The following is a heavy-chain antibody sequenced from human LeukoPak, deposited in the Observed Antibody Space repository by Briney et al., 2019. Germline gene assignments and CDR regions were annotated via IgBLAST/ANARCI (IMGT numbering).Heavy chain of an antibody. CDR2: ISSSSSYI. CDR1: GFTFSSYS. CDR3: AKDKAKVLSLQYYYDSSGFDY. J-gene: IGHJ4*02. D-gene: IGHD3-22*01. Sequence: PGGSLRLSCAASGFTFSSYSMNWVRQAPGKGLEWVSSISSSSSYIYYADSVKGRFTISRDNAKNSLYLQMNSLRAEDMALYYCAKDKAKVLSLQYYYDSSGFDYWGQGTLVTVSS. V-gene: IGHV3-21*04.